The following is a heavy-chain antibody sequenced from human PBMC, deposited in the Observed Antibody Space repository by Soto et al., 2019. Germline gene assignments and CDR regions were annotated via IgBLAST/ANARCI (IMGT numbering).Heavy chain of an antibody. CDR2: IYYSGST. CDR1: GGSISSGGYY. J-gene: IGHJ6*02. Sequence: QVQLQESGPGLVKPSQTLSLTCTVSGGSISSGGYYWSWIRQHPGKGLEWIGYIYYSGSTYYNPSLKRRVTISVETSKNQFSLKLSSVTAADTAVYYWARDEFWGGVSGMDVWGQGTTVTVSS. CDR3: ARDEFWGGVSGMDV. V-gene: IGHV4-31*03. D-gene: IGHD3-16*01.